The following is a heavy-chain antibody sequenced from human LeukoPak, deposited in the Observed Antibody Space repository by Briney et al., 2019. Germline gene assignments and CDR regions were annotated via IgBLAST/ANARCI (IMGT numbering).Heavy chain of an antibody. J-gene: IGHJ3*02. CDR3: ARGSRGVGPAFDI. CDR2: IYNSGHT. V-gene: IGHV4-59*01. CDR1: GGSISSSY. D-gene: IGHD3/OR15-3a*01. Sequence: SETLSLTCTVSGGSISSSYWSWIRQAPGKGLDWIGYIYNSGHTIYNPSLKSRVTISVDTSKDQFSLKLNSVTAADTAVYYCARGSRGVGPAFDIWGQGTMVTVSS.